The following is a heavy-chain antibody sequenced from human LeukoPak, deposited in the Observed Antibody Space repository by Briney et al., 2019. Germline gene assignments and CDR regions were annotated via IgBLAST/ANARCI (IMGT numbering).Heavy chain of an antibody. CDR1: GGSISSSSYY. Sequence: SETLSLTCTVSGGSISSSSYYWGWIRQPPGKGLEWIGEINHSGSTNYNPSLKSRVTISVDTSKNQFSLKLSSVTAADTAVYYCARRKSNRTYYYGSGSYARAYYFDYWGQGTLVTVSS. J-gene: IGHJ4*02. V-gene: IGHV4-39*07. CDR2: INHSGST. D-gene: IGHD3-10*01. CDR3: ARRKSNRTYYYGSGSYARAYYFDY.